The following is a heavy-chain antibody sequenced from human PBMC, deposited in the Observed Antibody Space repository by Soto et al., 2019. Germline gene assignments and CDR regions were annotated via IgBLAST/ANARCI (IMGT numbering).Heavy chain of an antibody. CDR3: ARGVGAGGTPGAVRFALDS. V-gene: IGHV1-2*02. J-gene: IGHJ3*01. CDR1: GCTFSSYY. D-gene: IGHD6-13*01. Sequence: SVKVSCNASGCTFSSYYMHWGRQAPVQGLEWMGWIIPISGGTNYSQKFQGRVTMTTDTSTSTVYMELTRLRSDDTAEYYCARGVGAGGTPGAVRFALDSGGQGTRVTVSS. CDR2: IIPISGGT.